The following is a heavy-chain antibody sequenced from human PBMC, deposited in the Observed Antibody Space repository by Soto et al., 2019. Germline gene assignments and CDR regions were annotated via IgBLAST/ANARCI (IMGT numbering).Heavy chain of an antibody. V-gene: IGHV4-34*01. J-gene: IGHJ4*01. CDR2: INHSGST. Sequence: LSHTNPGDAGSLSCYYWRLIRKHPGKGLEWIGEINHSGSTNYNPSLKSRVTISVDTSKNQFSLKLSSVTAADTAVYYCARGLWWSRQRFDYWGHGTLVTVSS. D-gene: IGHD2-21*01. CDR3: ARGLWWSRQRFDY. CDR1: AGSLSCYY.